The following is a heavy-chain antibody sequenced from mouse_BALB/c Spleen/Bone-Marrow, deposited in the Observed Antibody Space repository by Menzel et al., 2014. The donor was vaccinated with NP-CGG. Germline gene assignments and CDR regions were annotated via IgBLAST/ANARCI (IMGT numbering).Heavy chain of an antibody. D-gene: IGHD1-1*01. V-gene: IGHV14-3*02. CDR3: ARNYDSSLDY. CDR1: GFNIEDSY. CDR2: IDPANGNT. Sequence: EVQLQQSGAEIVKPGASVKSSCTTSGFNIEDSYIYWMKQRPEQGLEWIGRIDPANGNTKYDPKFQGKATITVDTSSPTAYLQLSSLTSEDTAVYYCARNYDSSLDYWGQGTTLTVSS. J-gene: IGHJ2*01.